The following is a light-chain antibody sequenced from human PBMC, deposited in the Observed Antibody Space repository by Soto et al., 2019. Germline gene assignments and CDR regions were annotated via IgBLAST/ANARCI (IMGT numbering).Light chain of an antibody. CDR2: DVS. CDR3: RSYTSSSTPYVV. J-gene: IGLJ2*01. Sequence: QSALTQPASVSGSPGQSITISCTGTSSDVGGSNYVSWYQQHPGKAPKLMIYDVSNRPSGVSNRFSGSKSGNTASLTISGLQAEDEDDYYGRSYTSSSTPYVVFGGGTKLTVL. V-gene: IGLV2-14*01. CDR1: SSDVGGSNY.